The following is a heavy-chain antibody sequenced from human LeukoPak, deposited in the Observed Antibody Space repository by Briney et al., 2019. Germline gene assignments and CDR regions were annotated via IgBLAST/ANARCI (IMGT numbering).Heavy chain of an antibody. Sequence: PSETLSLTCTVSGGSISSGGYYWSWIRQHPGKGLEWIGYIYYSGSTYYNPSLKSRVTISADTSKNQFSLKLSSVTAADTAVYYCARGDVDTAMADYFDYWGQGTLVTVSS. J-gene: IGHJ4*02. CDR2: IYYSGST. CDR3: ARGDVDTAMADYFDY. D-gene: IGHD5-18*01. V-gene: IGHV4-31*03. CDR1: GGSISSGGYY.